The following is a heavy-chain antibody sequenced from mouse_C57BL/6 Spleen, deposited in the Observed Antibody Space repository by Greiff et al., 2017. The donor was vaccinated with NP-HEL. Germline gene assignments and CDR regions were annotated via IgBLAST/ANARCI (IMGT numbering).Heavy chain of an antibody. V-gene: IGHV5-4*01. CDR1: GFTFSSYA. CDR3: ARDHHDYYGSSYAWFAY. J-gene: IGHJ3*01. CDR2: ISDGGSYT. Sequence: EVMLVESGGGLVKPGGSLQLSCAASGFTFSSYAMSWVRQTPEKRLEWVATISDGGSYTYYPDNVKGRFTISRDNAKDNLYLQMSHLKSEDTAMYYCARDHHDYYGSSYAWFAYWGQGTLVTVSA. D-gene: IGHD1-1*01.